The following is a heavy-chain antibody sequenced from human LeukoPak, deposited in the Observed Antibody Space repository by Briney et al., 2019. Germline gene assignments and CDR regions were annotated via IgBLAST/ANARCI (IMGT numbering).Heavy chain of an antibody. V-gene: IGHV3-23*01. CDR2: ISGSGGST. CDR3: AKDRWDSSGWYRNWFDP. Sequence: GGSLRLSCAASGFTFTSSGMSWVRQAPGKGLEWVSAISGSGGSTYYADSVKGRFTISRDNSKNTLYLQMNSLRAEDTAVYYCAKDRWDSSGWYRNWFDPWGQGTLVTVSS. J-gene: IGHJ5*02. D-gene: IGHD6-19*01. CDR1: GFTFTSSG.